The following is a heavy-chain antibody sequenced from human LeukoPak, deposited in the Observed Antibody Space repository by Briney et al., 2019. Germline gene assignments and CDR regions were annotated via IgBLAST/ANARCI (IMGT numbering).Heavy chain of an antibody. V-gene: IGHV4-59*01. CDR3: ARENNWYFDL. CDR2: IYYSGST. J-gene: IGHJ2*01. Sequence: PSETLSLTCTVSGGSISSYYWSWIRQPPGKGLEWIGYIYYSGSTNYNPSLKSRVTISVDTSKNQFSLKLSSVTAADTAVYYCARENNWYFDLWGRGTLVTVSS. CDR1: GGSISSYY.